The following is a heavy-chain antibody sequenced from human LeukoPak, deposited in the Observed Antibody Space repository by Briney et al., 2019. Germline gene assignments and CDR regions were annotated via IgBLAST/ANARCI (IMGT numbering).Heavy chain of an antibody. J-gene: IGHJ4*02. CDR3: ASWSVPAATGDL. Sequence: GASVKVSCKASGGTFSSYAISWVRQAPGQGLEWMGRIIPILGIANYAQKLQGRVTITADKSTSTAYMELSSLRSEDTAVYYCASWSVPAATGDLWGQGTLVTVSS. D-gene: IGHD2-2*01. CDR2: IIPILGIA. CDR1: GGTFSSYA. V-gene: IGHV1-69*04.